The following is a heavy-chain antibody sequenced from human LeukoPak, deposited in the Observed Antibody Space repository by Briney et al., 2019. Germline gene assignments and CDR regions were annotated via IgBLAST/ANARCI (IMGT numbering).Heavy chain of an antibody. D-gene: IGHD3-3*01. V-gene: IGHV3-7*01. Sequence: GGSLRLSCAASGFTFKDYWMMWVRQAPGKGLEWVANIKQDGSEKYYVDSVKGRFTISRDNAKNSLYLQMNSLRAEDTAVYYCARGGATTFGLWGNAFDIWGQGTMVTVSS. J-gene: IGHJ3*02. CDR3: ARGGATTFGLWGNAFDI. CDR2: IKQDGSEK. CDR1: GFTFKDYW.